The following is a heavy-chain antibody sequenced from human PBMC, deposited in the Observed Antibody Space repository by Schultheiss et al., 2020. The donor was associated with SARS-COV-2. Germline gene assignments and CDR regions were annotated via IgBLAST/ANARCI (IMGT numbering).Heavy chain of an antibody. CDR2: ISDSGGST. V-gene: IGHV3-23*01. J-gene: IGHJ4*02. D-gene: IGHD6-19*01. CDR3: ASGELVYSSGWYSGFDY. Sequence: GGSLRLSCAASGFTFSTYSMAWVRQSPGKGLEWVSVISDSGGSTYYADSVKGRFTISRDNSKNTLYLQMNSLRAEDTAVYYCASGELVYSSGWYSGFDYWGQGTLVTVSS. CDR1: GFTFSTYS.